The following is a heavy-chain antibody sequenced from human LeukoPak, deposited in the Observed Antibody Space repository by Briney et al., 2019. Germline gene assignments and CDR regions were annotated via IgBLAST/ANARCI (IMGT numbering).Heavy chain of an antibody. J-gene: IGHJ5*02. CDR1: GDSVSSNSAA. Sequence: SQTLSLTCAISGDSVSSNSAAWNWIRQSPSRGLEWLGRTYYRSKWYNDYGVSVKSRITINPDTSKNQFSLQLNSVTPEDTAVYYCASGGSSSWYENWFDPRGQGTLVTVSS. D-gene: IGHD6-13*01. V-gene: IGHV6-1*01. CDR2: TYYRSKWYN. CDR3: ASGGSSSWYENWFDP.